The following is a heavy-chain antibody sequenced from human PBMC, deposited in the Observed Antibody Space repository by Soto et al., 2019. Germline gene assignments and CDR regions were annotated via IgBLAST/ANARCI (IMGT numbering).Heavy chain of an antibody. V-gene: IGHV3-21*01. CDR2: FSSSTDYI. CDR1: GFTFSSYT. Sequence: EVQLVESGGGLVKPGGSLRLSCAASGFTFSSYTMNWVRQAPGKGLEWVSSFSSSTDYIYHADSVKGRFTISRDNAKNSLYLQRNSLRAEDTAVYYCVRDGWADYWGQGTLVTVSS. CDR3: VRDGWADY. J-gene: IGHJ4*02. D-gene: IGHD3-10*01.